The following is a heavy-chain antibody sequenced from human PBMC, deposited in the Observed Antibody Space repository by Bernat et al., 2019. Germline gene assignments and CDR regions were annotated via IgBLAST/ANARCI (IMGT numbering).Heavy chain of an antibody. CDR1: GFTFSSYA. CDR2: ISGSGGST. D-gene: IGHD3-3*01. J-gene: IGHJ6*03. CDR3: AKAITMFGGGGYYMDV. V-gene: IGHV3-23*04. Sequence: EVQLVESGGGLVQPGGSLRLSCAASGFTFSSYAMSWVRQAPGKGLEWVSAISGSGGSTYYADSVKGRFTISRDNSKNTLYLQMNSLRAEDTAVYYCAKAITMFGGGGYYMDVWGKGTTVTVSS.